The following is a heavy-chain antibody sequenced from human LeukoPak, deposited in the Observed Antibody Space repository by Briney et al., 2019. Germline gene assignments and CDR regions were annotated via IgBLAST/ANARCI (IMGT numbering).Heavy chain of an antibody. CDR1: GFTFSSYA. J-gene: IGHJ4*02. Sequence: GGPLRLSCAASGFTFSSYAMSWVRQAPGKGLEWVSAISGSGGSTYYADSVKGRFTISGDNSKNTLFLQMNSLRAEGTAVYYCAHGAMYQLDYWGQGTLVIVSS. V-gene: IGHV3-23*01. CDR2: ISGSGGST. D-gene: IGHD2-2*01. CDR3: AHGAMYQLDY.